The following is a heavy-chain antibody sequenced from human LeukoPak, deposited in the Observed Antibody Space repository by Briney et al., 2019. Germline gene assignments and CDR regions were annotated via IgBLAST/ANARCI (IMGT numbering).Heavy chain of an antibody. CDR1: GGSFSGYY. J-gene: IGHJ4*02. D-gene: IGHD1-26*01. CDR2: IYYSGST. Sequence: SETLSLTCAVYGGSFSGYYWSWIRQPPGKGLEWIGRIYYSGSTYCNPSLKSRVNISVDTSKNQFSLKLSSVTAADTAVYYCARIVGPIYFDYWGQGTLVTVSS. V-gene: IGHV4-34*01. CDR3: ARIVGPIYFDY.